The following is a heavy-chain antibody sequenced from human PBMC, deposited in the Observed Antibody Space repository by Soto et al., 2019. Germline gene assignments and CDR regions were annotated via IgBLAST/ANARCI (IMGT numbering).Heavy chain of an antibody. V-gene: IGHV1-69*12. J-gene: IGHJ4*02. CDR3: ARVVWDGDGFRLAYYFGY. CDR2: IIPIFGTA. CDR1: GGTFSSYA. Sequence: QVQLVQSGAEVKKPGSSVKVSCKASGGTFSSYAISWVRQAPGQGLEWMGGIIPIFGTANYAQKFQGRVTISADESASRAYMGLSSLRPEDTAVYYCARVVWDGDGFRLAYYFGYWGQGTLVTVSS. D-gene: IGHD2-21*02.